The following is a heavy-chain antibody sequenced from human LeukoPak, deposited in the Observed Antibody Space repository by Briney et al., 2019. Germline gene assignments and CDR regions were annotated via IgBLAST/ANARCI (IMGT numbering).Heavy chain of an antibody. D-gene: IGHD5-18*01. CDR2: IKSKTDGGTT. Sequence: GGSLRLSCAASGFTFSSYAMSWVRQAPGKGLEWVGRIKSKTDGGTTDYAAPVKGRFTISRDDSKNTLYLQMNSLKTEDTAVYYCTTESAMAFDYWGQGTLVTVSS. J-gene: IGHJ4*02. CDR1: GFTFSSYA. V-gene: IGHV3-15*01. CDR3: TTESAMAFDY.